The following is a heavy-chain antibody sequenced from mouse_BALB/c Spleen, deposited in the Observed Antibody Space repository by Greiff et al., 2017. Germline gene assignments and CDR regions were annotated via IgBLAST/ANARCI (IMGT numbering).Heavy chain of an antibody. D-gene: IGHD2-1*01. J-gene: IGHJ4*01. CDR2: ISYSGST. CDR1: GYSITSDYA. CDR3: ARDHYGNYVTYAMDY. Sequence: VQLKESGPGLVKPSQSLSLTCTVTGYSITSDYAWNWIRQFPGNKLEWMGYISYSGSTSYNPSLKSRISITRDTSKNQFFLQLNSVTTEDTATYYCARDHYGNYVTYAMDYWGQGTSVTVSS. V-gene: IGHV3-2*02.